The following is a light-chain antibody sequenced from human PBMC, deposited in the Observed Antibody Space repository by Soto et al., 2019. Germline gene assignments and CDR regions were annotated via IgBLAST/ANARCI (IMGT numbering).Light chain of an antibody. CDR1: SSNIGSSYD. V-gene: IGLV1-40*01. Sequence: QSVLTQPPSVSGAPGQRVTISCTGTSSNIGSSYDVHWYQQLPGTAPKLFIYASTHRPSGVPDRFSGSRSATSASLAISGLQAEDEADYYCQSYDTTLSAWVFGGGTQLTVL. J-gene: IGLJ7*01. CDR3: QSYDTTLSAWV. CDR2: AST.